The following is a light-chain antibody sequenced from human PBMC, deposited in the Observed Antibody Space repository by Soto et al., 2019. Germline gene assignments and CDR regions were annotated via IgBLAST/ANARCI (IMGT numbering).Light chain of an antibody. CDR1: QDIRTW. Sequence: DIQMTQSPSSVSASVGDRVTITCRASQDIRTWLAWYQQTPGKAPNLLISAPSRLHSGFPSSFSGSASATDSPTTIRRLQHEDSATYYRQQANSLFSFGPGTTVDIK. CDR3: QQANSLFS. V-gene: IGKV1-12*01. CDR2: APS. J-gene: IGKJ3*01.